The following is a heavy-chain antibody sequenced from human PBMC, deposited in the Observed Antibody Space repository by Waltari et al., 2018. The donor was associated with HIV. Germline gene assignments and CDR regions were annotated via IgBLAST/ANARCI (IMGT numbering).Heavy chain of an antibody. Sequence: QVQLVQSGAEVKKPGASVKVSCKASGYTFTGYYIHWVRQAPGQGLEWMGCINPNSGGTNYAQKCQGRVTITRDTSTSTSYMELNRLRSDDTAVYYCARGIRLVWGQGTLVTVSS. CDR1: GYTFTGYY. J-gene: IGHJ4*02. CDR2: INPNSGGT. D-gene: IGHD1-20*01. V-gene: IGHV1-2*02. CDR3: ARGIRLV.